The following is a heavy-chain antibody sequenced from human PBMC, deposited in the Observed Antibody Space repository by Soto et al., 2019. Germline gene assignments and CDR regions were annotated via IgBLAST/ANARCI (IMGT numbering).Heavy chain of an antibody. Sequence: GGSLRLSCAASGFTFDDYAMHWVRQAPGKGLEWVSGISWNSGSIGYADSVKGRFTISRDNAKNSLYLQMNSLRAEDTALYYCAKDRYYGSGTGGDAFDIWGQGTMVTVSS. CDR2: ISWNSGSI. D-gene: IGHD3-10*01. CDR1: GFTFDDYA. CDR3: AKDRYYGSGTGGDAFDI. J-gene: IGHJ3*02. V-gene: IGHV3-9*01.